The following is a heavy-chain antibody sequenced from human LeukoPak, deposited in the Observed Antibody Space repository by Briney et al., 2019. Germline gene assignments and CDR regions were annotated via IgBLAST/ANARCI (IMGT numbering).Heavy chain of an antibody. CDR1: GFTVSSNY. D-gene: IGHD6-13*01. V-gene: IGHV3-66*01. CDR3: ARGAPPYSSSWYYFDY. CDR2: IYSGGST. J-gene: IGHJ4*02. Sequence: GESLRLSCAASGFTVSSNYMSWVRQAPGKGLEWVSVIYSGGSTYYADSVKGRFTISSDNSKNTLYLQMNRLRAEDTAVYYCARGAPPYSSSWYYFDYWGQGTLVTVSS.